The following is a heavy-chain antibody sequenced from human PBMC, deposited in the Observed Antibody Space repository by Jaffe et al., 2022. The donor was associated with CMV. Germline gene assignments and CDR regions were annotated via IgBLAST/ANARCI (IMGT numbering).Heavy chain of an antibody. V-gene: IGHV4-34*01. CDR3: ARGVPIVPAASPGFDY. CDR2: INHSGST. J-gene: IGHJ4*02. D-gene: IGHD2-2*01. CDR1: GGSFSGYY. Sequence: QVQLQQWGAGLLKPSETLSLTCAVYGGSFSGYYWSWIRQPPGKGLEWIGEINHSGSTNYNPSLKSRVTISVDTSKNQFSLKLSSVTAADTAVYYCARGVPIVPAASPGFDYWGQGTLVTVSS.